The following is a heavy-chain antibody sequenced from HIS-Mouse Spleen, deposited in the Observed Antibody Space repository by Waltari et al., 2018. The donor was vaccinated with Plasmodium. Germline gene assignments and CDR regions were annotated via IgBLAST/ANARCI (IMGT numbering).Heavy chain of an antibody. CDR3: AKARGSSSAFDI. J-gene: IGHJ3*02. D-gene: IGHD6-6*01. CDR1: GFTFDDYA. Sequence: EVQLVESGGGLVQPGRSLRLSCAASGFTFDDYAMHWVRQAPGKGLEGGSGSSWNSGSIGYADSVKGRFTISRDNAKNSLYLQMNSRRAEDTALYYCAKARGSSSAFDIWGQGTMVTVSS. V-gene: IGHV3-9*01. CDR2: SSWNSGSI.